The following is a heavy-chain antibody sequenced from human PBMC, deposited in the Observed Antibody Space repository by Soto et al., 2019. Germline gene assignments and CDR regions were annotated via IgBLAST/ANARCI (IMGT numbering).Heavy chain of an antibody. CDR2: LSAYNGNT. CDR1: GYTFTSYG. J-gene: IGHJ4*02. D-gene: IGHD6-13*01. V-gene: IGHV1-18*04. Sequence: ASVKVSCKASGYTFTSYGISWVRQAPGQGLEWRGWLSAYNGNTNYAQKLQGRVTMTTDTSTSTADMALRSRISEDTAGYYGARERSSWYDYWGQRTLGTGSS. CDR3: ARERSSWYDY.